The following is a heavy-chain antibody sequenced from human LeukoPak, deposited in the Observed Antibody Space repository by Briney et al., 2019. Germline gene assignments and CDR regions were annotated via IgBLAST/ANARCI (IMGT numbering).Heavy chain of an antibody. CDR3: ARDSSGWPEDY. Sequence: ASVKVSCKASGGTFSSYAISWVGQAPGQGLEWMGGIIPIFGTANYAQKLQGRVTMTTDTSTSTAYMELRSLRSDDTAVYYCARDSSGWPEDYWGQGTLVTVSS. J-gene: IGHJ4*02. D-gene: IGHD6-19*01. CDR2: IIPIFGTA. CDR1: GGTFSSYA. V-gene: IGHV1-69*05.